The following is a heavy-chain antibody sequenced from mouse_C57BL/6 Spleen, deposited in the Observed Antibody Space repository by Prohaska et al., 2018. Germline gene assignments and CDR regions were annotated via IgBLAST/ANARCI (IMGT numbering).Heavy chain of an antibody. CDR2: ISSGGSYT. Sequence: WVATISSGGSYTYYPDSVKGRFTISRDNAKNTLYLQMSSLKSEDTAMYYCARHYYGSSYYFDYWGQGTTLTVSS. J-gene: IGHJ2*01. V-gene: IGHV5-6*01. CDR3: ARHYYGSSYYFDY. D-gene: IGHD1-1*01.